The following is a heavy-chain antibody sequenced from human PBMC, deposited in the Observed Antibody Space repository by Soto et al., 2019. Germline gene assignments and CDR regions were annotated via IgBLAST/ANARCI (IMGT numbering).Heavy chain of an antibody. Sequence: GGSLRLSCAASGFTFDDYTMHWVRQAPEKGLEWVSLISWDGGSTYYADSVKGRFTISRDNSKNSLYLQMNSLRTEDTALYYCAKDMSRPGGGDYYYGMDVWGQGTTVTVSS. CDR1: GFTFDDYT. J-gene: IGHJ6*02. CDR3: AKDMSRPGGGDYYYGMDV. V-gene: IGHV3-43*01. CDR2: ISWDGGST. D-gene: IGHD3-16*01.